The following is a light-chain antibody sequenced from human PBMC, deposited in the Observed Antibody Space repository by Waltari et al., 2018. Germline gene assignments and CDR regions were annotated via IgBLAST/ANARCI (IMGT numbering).Light chain of an antibody. CDR3: QQRINWPLT. V-gene: IGKV3-11*01. J-gene: IGKJ4*01. CDR2: DAS. CDR1: QSVRSF. Sequence: EIVMTQSPATLSVSPGGRATLSCRASQSVRSFLAWYQQKPGQAPRLLIHDASNRATGIPVRFSGSGSGTDFTLTISSLEPEDFAVYYCQQRINWPLTFGGGTKVEIK.